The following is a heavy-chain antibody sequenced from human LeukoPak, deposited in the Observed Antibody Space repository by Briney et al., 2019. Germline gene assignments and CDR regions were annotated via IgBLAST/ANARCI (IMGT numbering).Heavy chain of an antibody. J-gene: IGHJ4*02. D-gene: IGHD4-17*01. V-gene: IGHV3-23*01. CDR2: ISGSGVST. Sequence: GGSLRLSCAASGFTFNNYAMTWIRQAPGKGLEWVSAISGSGVSTYYAGSVKGRFTISRDNSKNTLYLQMNSLRAEDTAVYYCAKDCPSYGDCHFDYWGQGTLVTVSS. CDR3: AKDCPSYGDCHFDY. CDR1: GFTFNNYA.